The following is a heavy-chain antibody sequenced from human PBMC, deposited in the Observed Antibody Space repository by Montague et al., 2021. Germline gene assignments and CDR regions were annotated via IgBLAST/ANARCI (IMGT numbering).Heavy chain of an antibody. CDR1: GGSISSNNW. CDR3: SMVATCGYYDTSGPSWFDP. CDR2: ILHNGST. J-gene: IGHJ5*02. V-gene: IGHV4-4*02. D-gene: IGHD3-22*01. Sequence: SETLSLTCAVSGGSISSNNWWTWVRQPPGKGLEWIGEILHNGSTTYSPSLKSRVTISLDKSKNQFSLKLTSVTAADTAVYYCSMVATCGYYDTSGPSWFDPWGQGTPVTVSA.